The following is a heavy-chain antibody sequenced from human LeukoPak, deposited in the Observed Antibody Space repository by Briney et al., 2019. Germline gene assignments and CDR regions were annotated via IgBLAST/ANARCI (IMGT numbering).Heavy chain of an antibody. CDR2: INPNSGGT. D-gene: IGHD3-10*01. J-gene: IGHJ4*02. CDR3: ASETYGSGSYYRAPVGY. CDR1: GYTFTGYY. V-gene: IGHV1-2*02. Sequence: EASVKVSCKASGYTFTGYYMHWVRQAPGQGLEWMGWINPNSGGTNYAQKFQGRVTMTRDTSISTAYMELSRLRSDDTAVYYCASETYGSGSYYRAPVGYWGQGTLVTVSS.